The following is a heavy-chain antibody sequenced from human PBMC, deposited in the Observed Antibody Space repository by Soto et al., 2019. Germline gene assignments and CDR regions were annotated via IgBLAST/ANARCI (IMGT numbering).Heavy chain of an antibody. D-gene: IGHD3-10*01. CDR1: GGSISSYY. Sequence: PSETLSLTCTVSGGSISSYYWSWIRQPPGKGLEWIGYIYYSGSTNYNPSLKSRVTISVDTSKNQFSLKLSSVTAADTAVYYCARITMVRGVTQFDYWGQGTLVTVSS. J-gene: IGHJ4*02. V-gene: IGHV4-59*01. CDR3: ARITMVRGVTQFDY. CDR2: IYYSGST.